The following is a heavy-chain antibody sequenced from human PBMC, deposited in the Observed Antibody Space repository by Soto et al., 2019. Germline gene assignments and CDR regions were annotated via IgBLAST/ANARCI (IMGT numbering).Heavy chain of an antibody. D-gene: IGHD3-22*01. J-gene: IGHJ3*02. CDR3: VRDQLYYYDIFGRPLNGFDI. CDR1: GFTFSSYN. CDR2: VLSSRSYI. Sequence: PGGSLRLSCAASGFTFSSYNMNWVRQAPGKGLEWVSSVLSSRSYIYYADSVKGRFIISRDNAKNSLYLQMNSLGAEDTALYYCVRDQLYYYDIFGRPLNGFDIWGQGTMVTVSS. V-gene: IGHV3-21*01.